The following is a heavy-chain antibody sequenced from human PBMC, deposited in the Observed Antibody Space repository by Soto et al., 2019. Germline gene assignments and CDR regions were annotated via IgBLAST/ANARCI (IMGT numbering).Heavy chain of an antibody. CDR1: GFPFSHYA. V-gene: IGHV3-23*01. CDR2: ISGTTGHA. Sequence: EVQILESGGGLVQPGGSLRLSCAAYGFPFSHYAMAWVRQAPGKGLEWVSAISGTTGHALYADSVKDRFTIPRDNSKNTLYHQMDSLSAEETAVYHFARAPSEYIWGSYLRYYEYWGQGTLVTVSS. CDR3: ARAPSEYIWGSYLRYYEY. D-gene: IGHD3-16*01. J-gene: IGHJ4*02.